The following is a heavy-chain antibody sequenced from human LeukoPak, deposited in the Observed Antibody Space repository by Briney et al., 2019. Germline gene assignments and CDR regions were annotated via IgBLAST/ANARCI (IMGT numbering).Heavy chain of an antibody. CDR3: AREEHYRRYFAL. J-gene: IGHJ2*01. V-gene: IGHV3-7*01. CDR1: GFTFTNYW. D-gene: IGHD3-16*02. CDR2: IRQDGNEF. Sequence: GGSLRLSCAASGFTFTNYWMSWVRQVPGKGPEWVANIRQDGNEFYYVDSVKGRFTISRDNAKNSLYLQMNSLRVEDTAVYFCAREEHYRRYFALWGRGTLVTVSS.